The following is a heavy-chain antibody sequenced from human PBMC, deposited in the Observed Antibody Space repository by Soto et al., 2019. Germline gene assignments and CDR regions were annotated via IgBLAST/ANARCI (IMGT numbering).Heavy chain of an antibody. D-gene: IGHD2-21*01. CDR3: ARADCGGQCACDF. Sequence: QVQPVESGGGVVQPGRSLRLSCAASGFTFRSYGMHWVRQARGKGLEWVAGIWYDGTVKNYADSVKGRFSISRDNSQNTVYLQMNTLRAEDTAVYYCARADCGGQCACDFWGQGTLVSVSS. CDR1: GFTFRSYG. CDR2: IWYDGTVK. J-gene: IGHJ4*02. V-gene: IGHV3-33*01.